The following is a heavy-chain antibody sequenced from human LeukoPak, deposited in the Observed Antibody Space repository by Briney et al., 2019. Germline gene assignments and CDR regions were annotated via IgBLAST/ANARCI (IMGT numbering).Heavy chain of an antibody. J-gene: IGHJ3*02. Sequence: SETLSLTCTVSDDSISNYYWIWIRQPPGKGLEWIGYIHHSGSANYNPSLRSRITMSVDTSKNHFSLSLTSVTAADTAVYYCARLHGCSGADCFRAFDIWGQGTMVTVSS. V-gene: IGHV4-59*08. CDR1: DDSISNYY. D-gene: IGHD2-21*02. CDR3: ARLHGCSGADCFRAFDI. CDR2: IHHSGSA.